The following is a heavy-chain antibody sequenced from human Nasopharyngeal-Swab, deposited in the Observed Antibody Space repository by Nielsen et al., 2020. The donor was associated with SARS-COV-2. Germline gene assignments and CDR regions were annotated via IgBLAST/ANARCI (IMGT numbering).Heavy chain of an antibody. D-gene: IGHD2-21*02. V-gene: IGHV3-21*01. J-gene: IGHJ4*02. CDR2: ISGSSTDI. CDR1: GFSFSTYT. Sequence: GGSLRLSCAASGFSFSTYTMNWVRQAPGKGLEWVSSISGSSTDIFYADSVKGRFTISRDYAKNSLFLQVNSLRAEDTAVYYCVGGRFCGGDCYSDPFDYWGQGTLVTVSS. CDR3: VGGRFCGGDCYSDPFDY.